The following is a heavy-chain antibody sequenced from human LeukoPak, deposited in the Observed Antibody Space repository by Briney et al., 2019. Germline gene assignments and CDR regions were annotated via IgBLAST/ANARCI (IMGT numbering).Heavy chain of an antibody. J-gene: IGHJ5*02. CDR3: ARDGSGTWSDP. Sequence: ASVKVSCKASGYSFTNYGITWVRQAPGLGLEWMGWINAFNGDRDHAQKFQGRVTMTTDTSTSTAYMELRSLRSDDTAVYYCARDGSGTWSDPWGQGTLATVSS. V-gene: IGHV1-18*01. CDR2: INAFNGDR. D-gene: IGHD3-10*01. CDR1: GYSFTNYG.